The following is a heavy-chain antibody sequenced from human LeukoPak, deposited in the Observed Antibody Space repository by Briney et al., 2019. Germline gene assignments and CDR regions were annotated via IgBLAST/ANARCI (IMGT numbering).Heavy chain of an antibody. CDR1: GGSISSGGYS. CDR3: ARDNDFWSGYGKDWFDP. Sequence: ASETLSLTCAVSGGSISSGGYSWGWIRQPPGKGLEWIGTIYYSGSTYYNPSLKSRVTISVDTSKNQFSLKLSSVTAADTAAYYCARDNDFWSGYGKDWFDPWGQGTLVTVSS. J-gene: IGHJ5*02. V-gene: IGHV4-39*02. CDR2: IYYSGST. D-gene: IGHD3-3*01.